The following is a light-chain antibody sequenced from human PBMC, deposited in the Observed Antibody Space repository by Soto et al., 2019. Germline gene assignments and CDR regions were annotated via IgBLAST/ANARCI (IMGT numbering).Light chain of an antibody. CDR2: RAS. Sequence: DIQMTQSPSTLSASVGDRVIITCRASQSISSWLAWYQQKPGKAPDLLIYRASTLKTGIPSRFIGSGSGTEFTLTISNLQPDDFATYYCQQYDRASWTFGPGTKVEIK. CDR3: QQYDRASWT. J-gene: IGKJ1*01. CDR1: QSISSW. V-gene: IGKV1-5*03.